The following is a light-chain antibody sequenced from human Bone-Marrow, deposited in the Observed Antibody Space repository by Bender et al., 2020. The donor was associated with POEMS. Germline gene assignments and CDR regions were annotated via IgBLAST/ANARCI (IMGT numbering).Light chain of an antibody. J-gene: IGLJ3*02. CDR2: DVS. CDR3: SSFTSAITRV. V-gene: IGLV2-14*01. Sequence: QSALTQPASVSGSPGQSITISCTGTSSDVGGYNFVFWYQQHPGKAPKLMIYDVSKRPSGVSNRFSCSKSGNTASLTISGLQAEDEAAYFCSSFTSAITRVFGGGTQVTVL. CDR1: SSDVGGYNF.